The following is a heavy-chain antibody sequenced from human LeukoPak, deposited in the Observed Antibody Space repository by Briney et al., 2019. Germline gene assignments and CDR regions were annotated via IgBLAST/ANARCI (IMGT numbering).Heavy chain of an antibody. CDR1: GLTFRSYW. CDR3: AREERGSWFFLGSDY. D-gene: IGHD6-13*01. J-gene: IGHJ4*02. CDR2: IKQDGSKK. Sequence: PGGSLRLSCAASGLTFRSYWMSWVRQAPGKGLEWVANIKQDGSKKFCVDSVKGRFTISRDNAKNSLYLQMNSLRAEDTAVYYCAREERGSWFFLGSDYWGQGTLVTVSS. V-gene: IGHV3-7*01.